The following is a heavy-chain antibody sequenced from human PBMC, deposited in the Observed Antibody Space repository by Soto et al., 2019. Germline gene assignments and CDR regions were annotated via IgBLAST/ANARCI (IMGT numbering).Heavy chain of an antibody. D-gene: IGHD5-18*01. Sequence: SETLSLTCTVSGGSISSYYWSWIRQPPGKGLEWIGYIYYSGSTNYNPSLKSRVTISVDTSKNQLSLKLSSVTAADTAVYYCARWYGYSFDYWGQGTLVTVSS. CDR3: ARWYGYSFDY. CDR2: IYYSGST. J-gene: IGHJ4*02. V-gene: IGHV4-59*08. CDR1: GGSISSYY.